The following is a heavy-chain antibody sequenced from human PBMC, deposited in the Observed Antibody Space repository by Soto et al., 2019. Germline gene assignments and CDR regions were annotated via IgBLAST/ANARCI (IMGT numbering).Heavy chain of an antibody. V-gene: IGHV1-69*13. J-gene: IGHJ6*02. CDR1: GGTFSSYA. Sequence: ASVKVSCKASGGTFSSYAISWVRQAPGQGLEWMGGIIPIFGTANYAQKFRGRVTITADESTSTAYMELSSLRSEDTAVYYCARSLSSGWYPDEKYYYGMDVWGQGTTVTVSS. D-gene: IGHD6-19*01. CDR3: ARSLSSGWYPDEKYYYGMDV. CDR2: IIPIFGTA.